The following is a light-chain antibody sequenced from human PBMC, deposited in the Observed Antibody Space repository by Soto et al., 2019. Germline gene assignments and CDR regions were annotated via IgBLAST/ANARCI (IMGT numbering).Light chain of an antibody. Sequence: DIVMTQSPLSLPVTPGEPASISCRSSQSLLHSNGYNYLDWYLQKPGQSPQLLIYLGSNRASGVSDRFSGSGSGTDFTLKISRVEAEDVGVYYCMQALQTPHFGGGTKVEIK. CDR3: MQALQTPH. V-gene: IGKV2-28*01. J-gene: IGKJ4*01. CDR1: QSLLHSNGYNY. CDR2: LGS.